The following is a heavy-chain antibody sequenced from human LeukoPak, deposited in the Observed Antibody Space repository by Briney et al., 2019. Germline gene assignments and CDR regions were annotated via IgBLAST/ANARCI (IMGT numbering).Heavy chain of an antibody. CDR3: ARSGSGYLRYYFDY. Sequence: SETLSLTCTVSGGSISSSSYYWGWIRQPPGKGLEWIGSMYSSGSTYYNPSLKSRVTISVDTSKNQFSLRLSSVTAADTAVYYCARSGSGYLRYYFDYWGQGTLVTVSS. D-gene: IGHD5-12*01. CDR2: MYSSGST. J-gene: IGHJ4*02. V-gene: IGHV4-39*07. CDR1: GGSISSSSYY.